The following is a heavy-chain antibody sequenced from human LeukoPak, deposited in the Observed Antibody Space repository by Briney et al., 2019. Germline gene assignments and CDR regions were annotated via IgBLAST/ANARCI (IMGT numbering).Heavy chain of an antibody. Sequence: PGGSLRLSCAASGFTFSSYSMNWVRQAPGKGLEWVSSISSSSSYIYYADSVKGRFTISRDNAKNSLYLQMNSLRAEDTAVYYCARVGSTSLLLDCWGQGTLVTVSS. D-gene: IGHD2-2*01. CDR2: ISSSSSYI. CDR1: GFTFSSYS. J-gene: IGHJ4*02. CDR3: ARVGSTSLLLDC. V-gene: IGHV3-21*01.